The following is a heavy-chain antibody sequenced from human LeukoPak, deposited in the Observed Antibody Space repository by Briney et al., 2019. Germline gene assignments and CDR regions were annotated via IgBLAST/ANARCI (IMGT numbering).Heavy chain of an antibody. V-gene: IGHV1-18*01. D-gene: IGHD1-26*01. J-gene: IGHJ4*02. Sequence: ASVKVSCKASGYTFTSYGISWVRQAPGQGLEWMGWISAYNGNTNYAQKLQGRVTMTTDTSTSTAYMELRSLRSDDTAVYYCARGQTYTGTYSGETFDYWGQGTLVTVSS. CDR3: ARGQTYTGTYSGETFDY. CDR1: GYTFTSYG. CDR2: ISAYNGNT.